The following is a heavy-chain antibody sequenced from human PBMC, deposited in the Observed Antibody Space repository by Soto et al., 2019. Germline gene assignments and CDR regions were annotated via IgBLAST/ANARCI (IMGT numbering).Heavy chain of an antibody. CDR2: IYHSGST. Sequence: QVQLQESGPGLVKPSGTLSLTCAVSGASISSSNWWSWVRQPPGKGLEWIGEIYHSGSTNYNPSLKSRGTISIDKSKNQFSLKLSSVTAADTAVYYCAVYYYDRSGYYYDYWGQGTLVTVSS. V-gene: IGHV4-4*02. CDR1: GASISSSNW. CDR3: AVYYYDRSGYYYDY. J-gene: IGHJ4*02. D-gene: IGHD3-22*01.